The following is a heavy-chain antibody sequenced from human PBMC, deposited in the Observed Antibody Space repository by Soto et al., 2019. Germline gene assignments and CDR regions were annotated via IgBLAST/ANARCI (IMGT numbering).Heavy chain of an antibody. D-gene: IGHD2-15*01. CDR3: ARNPTDCSGGNCHYFDY. CDR1: GFTFSDYY. Sequence: QVQLVEAGGGLVKPGGSLRLSCAASGFTFSDYYMTWIRQAPGKGLEWISYISRSGSTLHYAGSVKGRFTISRDNAKNSLYLQMDSLRAEDTAVYYCARNPTDCSGGNCHYFDYWGQGTLVAVSS. J-gene: IGHJ4*02. V-gene: IGHV3-11*01. CDR2: ISRSGSTL.